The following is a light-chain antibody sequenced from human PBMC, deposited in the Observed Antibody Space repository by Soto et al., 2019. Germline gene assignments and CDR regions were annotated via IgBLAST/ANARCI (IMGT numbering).Light chain of an antibody. J-gene: IGLJ3*02. Sequence: QPVLTQPPSVSGAPGQRVTISCTGSSSNIGAGYDVHWYQQFPGRAPKVLIYGDSNRPTGVPDRFSASKSGTSASLAITGLQAEDEADYYCQSYDSSLTGSKVFGGGTKVTVL. CDR2: GDS. CDR1: SSNIGAGYD. CDR3: QSYDSSLTGSKV. V-gene: IGLV1-40*01.